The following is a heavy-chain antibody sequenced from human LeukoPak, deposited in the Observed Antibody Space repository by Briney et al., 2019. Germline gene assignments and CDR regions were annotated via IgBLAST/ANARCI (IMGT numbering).Heavy chain of an antibody. CDR3: ARRRRQQLATAYYYYYYMDV. V-gene: IGHV4-39*01. J-gene: IGHJ6*03. CDR1: GGSISSSSYY. CDR2: IYYSGST. D-gene: IGHD6-13*01. Sequence: PSETLSLTCTVSGGSISSSSYYWGWIRQPPGKGLEWIGSIYYSGSTYYNPSLKSRVTISVDTSKNQFSLKLSSVTAADTAVYYCARRRRQQLATAYYYYYYMDVWGKGTTVTISS.